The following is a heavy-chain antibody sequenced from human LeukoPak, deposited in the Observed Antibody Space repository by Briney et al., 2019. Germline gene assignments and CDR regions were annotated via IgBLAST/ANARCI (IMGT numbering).Heavy chain of an antibody. D-gene: IGHD1-1*01. CDR1: GFTFSNYA. CDR2: ISSDGSNK. J-gene: IGHJ6*02. Sequence: GSLRLSCAASGFTFSNYAMQWVRQAPGKGLEWVAVISSDGSNKYYADSVKGRFAISRDNSKNTLYLQMNSLRAEGTAVYYCAREGGTTPDDMDVWGQGTTVTVSS. V-gene: IGHV3-30*09. CDR3: AREGGTTPDDMDV.